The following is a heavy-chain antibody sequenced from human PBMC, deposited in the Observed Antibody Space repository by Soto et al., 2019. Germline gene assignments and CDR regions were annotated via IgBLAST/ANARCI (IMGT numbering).Heavy chain of an antibody. CDR2: ISYDGSNK. Sequence: GGSLRLSCAASGFTFSSYGMHLVRQAPGKGLECVSVISYDGSNKYYADSVKGRFTISRDNSKNTLYLQMNSLRAEDTAVYYWAKDFGMGWQLERIDYWGQGTLVTVSS. CDR3: AKDFGMGWQLERIDY. J-gene: IGHJ4*02. D-gene: IGHD6-6*01. CDR1: GFTFSSYG. V-gene: IGHV3-30*18.